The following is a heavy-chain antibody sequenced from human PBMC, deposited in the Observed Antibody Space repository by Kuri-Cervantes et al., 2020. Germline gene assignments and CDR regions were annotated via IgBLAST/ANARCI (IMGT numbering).Heavy chain of an antibody. CDR3: ARAEKVLRFLEWLPAPGYYYYGMDV. Sequence: GGSLRLSCAASGFTFSDYYRSWIRQAPGKGLEWVSYISSSGSTIYYADSVKGRFTISRDNAKYSLYLQMNSLRAEDTAVYYCARAEKVLRFLEWLPAPGYYYYGMDVWGQGTMVTVSS. CDR1: GFTFSDYY. D-gene: IGHD3-3*01. J-gene: IGHJ6*02. V-gene: IGHV3-11*01. CDR2: ISSSGSTI.